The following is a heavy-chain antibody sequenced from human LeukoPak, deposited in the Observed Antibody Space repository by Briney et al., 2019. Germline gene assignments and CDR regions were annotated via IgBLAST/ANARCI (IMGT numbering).Heavy chain of an antibody. V-gene: IGHV3-53*01. CDR1: GFSVSNKY. CDR3: AGGQMFTSGGFDD. D-gene: IGHD6-19*01. Sequence: GGCLRLSCAASGFSVSNKYMSWVRQAPGKGLEWVSVIYTGGDTYYADSVRGRFTISRDNSKNTVNLQMNSLRAEDTALYYCAGGQMFTSGGFDDWGQGTLVTVSS. CDR2: IYTGGDT. J-gene: IGHJ4*02.